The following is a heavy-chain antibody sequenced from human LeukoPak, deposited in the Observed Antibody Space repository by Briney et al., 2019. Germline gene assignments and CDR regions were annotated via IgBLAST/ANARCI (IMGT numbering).Heavy chain of an antibody. CDR2: IYYSGTT. V-gene: IGHV4-39*07. CDR3: ARDPLVSPYYYDSSGPHNDY. Sequence: SETLSLTCSVSDGSISSGYYYWAWIRQPPGKGPEWIGSIYYSGTTYPNPSLKSRVTISVDTSKNQFSLKLSSVTAADTAVYYCARDPLVSPYYYDSSGPHNDYWGQGTLVTVSS. CDR1: DGSISSGYYY. J-gene: IGHJ4*02. D-gene: IGHD3-22*01.